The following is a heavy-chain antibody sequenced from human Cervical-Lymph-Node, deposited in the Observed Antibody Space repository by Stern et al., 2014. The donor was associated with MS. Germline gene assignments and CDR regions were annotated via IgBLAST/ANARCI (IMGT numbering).Heavy chain of an antibody. CDR3: ARGAAMAACGMDV. Sequence: QVQLMQSGGGLVKPGESLRLSCVASGSRFGDHYMTWVRQTPGKGLEWLSYISSMGNSKYYADSVKGRFTISRDNAKNSLFLQMNSLRAEDTAVYFCARGAAMAACGMDVWGQGTSVTVSS. CDR1: GSRFGDHY. J-gene: IGHJ6*02. V-gene: IGHV3-11*01. CDR2: ISSMGNSK. D-gene: IGHD6-19*01.